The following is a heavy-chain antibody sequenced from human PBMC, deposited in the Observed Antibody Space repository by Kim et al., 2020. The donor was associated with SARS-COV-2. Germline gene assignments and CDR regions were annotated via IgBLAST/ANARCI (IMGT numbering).Heavy chain of an antibody. CDR3: ARLNGDYGRYTMEV. Sequence: GGSLRLSCAASRFNFGGYGMQWVRQAPGKRLEWVALIWYDGSKTYYTDSVKGRFTISRNNSKNTLYLEMNRLRVEDTAVYYCARLNGDYGRYTMEVWGQGTTVSGSS. D-gene: IGHD4-17*01. CDR2: IWYDGSKT. V-gene: IGHV3-33*08. J-gene: IGHJ6*02. CDR1: RFNFGGYG.